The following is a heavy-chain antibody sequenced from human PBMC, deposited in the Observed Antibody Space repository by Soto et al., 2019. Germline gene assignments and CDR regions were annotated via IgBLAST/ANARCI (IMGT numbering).Heavy chain of an antibody. V-gene: IGHV4-39*01. CDR3: ARHGGAPGSWYDAFDI. CDR2: IYYSGST. J-gene: IGHJ3*02. CDR1: GGSISSSSYY. D-gene: IGHD6-13*01. Sequence: QLQLQESGPGLVKPSETLSLTCTVSGGSISSSSYYWGWIRQPPGKGLEWIGSIYYSGSTYYNPSLKSRVTIAVDTSKNQFSLKLSSVTAADTAVYYCARHGGAPGSWYDAFDIWGQGTMVTVSS.